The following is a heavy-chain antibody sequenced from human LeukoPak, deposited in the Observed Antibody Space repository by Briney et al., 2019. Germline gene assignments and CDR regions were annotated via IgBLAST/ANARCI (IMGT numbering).Heavy chain of an antibody. J-gene: IGHJ5*02. CDR2: IYYSGST. V-gene: IGHV4-39*01. CDR1: GGSLSSSSYY. Sequence: SETLSLTCTVSGGSLSSSSYYWGWIRQPPGKGLEWIGSIYYSGSTYYNPSLKSRVTISVDTSKNQFSLKLSSVTAADTAVYYCARQMSSGWFLRWFDPWGQGTLVTVSS. CDR3: ARQMSSGWFLRWFDP. D-gene: IGHD6-19*01.